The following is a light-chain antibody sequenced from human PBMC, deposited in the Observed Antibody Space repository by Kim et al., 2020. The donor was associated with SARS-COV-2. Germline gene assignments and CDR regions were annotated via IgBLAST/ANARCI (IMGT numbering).Light chain of an antibody. Sequence: QSVTISCTGTRSDVGGYNYVSWYQQHPGKAPKLMIYDVSKRPSGVPDRFSGSKSGNTASLTISGLQAEDEADYYCCSYAGSYTLYVFGTGTKVTVL. J-gene: IGLJ1*01. CDR2: DVS. CDR1: RSDVGGYNY. CDR3: CSYAGSYTLYV. V-gene: IGLV2-11*01.